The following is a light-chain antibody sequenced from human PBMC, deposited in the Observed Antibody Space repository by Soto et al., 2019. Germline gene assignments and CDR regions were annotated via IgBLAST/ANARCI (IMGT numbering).Light chain of an antibody. CDR2: DVS. CDR1: SSDVGAYNY. CDR3: SSYSSTITLL. Sequence: QSALTQPASVSGSPGQSITISCTGSSSDVGAYNYVSWYQQHPDKAPKLMIYDVSNRPSGVSDRFSGSKSGNTASLTISGLQAEDEADYYCSSYSSTITLLFGGGTKVTVL. V-gene: IGLV2-14*01. J-gene: IGLJ2*01.